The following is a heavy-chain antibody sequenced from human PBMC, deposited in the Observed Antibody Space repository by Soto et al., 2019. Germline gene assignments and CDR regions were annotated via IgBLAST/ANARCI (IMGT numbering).Heavy chain of an antibody. Sequence: QVQLVESGGRVVHTGTSLRLSCVASGVSFASFAMHWGRQTPGGGPGWVASITSDGKKTYYADFVRGRVTISRDNAKNRILIEMHRPGPEDTAVYFCAIDPASDFWSGVFDPWGQGTVVSVSS. CDR1: GVSFASFA. V-gene: IGHV3-30*04. J-gene: IGHJ5*02. CDR2: ITSDGKKT. D-gene: IGHD3-3*01. CDR3: AIDPASDFWSGVFDP.